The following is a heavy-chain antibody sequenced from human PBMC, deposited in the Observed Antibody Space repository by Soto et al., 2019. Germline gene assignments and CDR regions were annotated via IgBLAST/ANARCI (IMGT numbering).Heavy chain of an antibody. CDR1: GYTFTTYD. D-gene: IGHD2-8*01. Sequence: ASVKVSCKASGYTFTTYDISWVRQAPGQGLEWMGRISTYNGNTNYPQSLQGRLTMTTDTSTSTAYMELRSLRSDDTAVYYCARDPYNVQMVNAPNLYGMDVWGQGTTVTVSS. J-gene: IGHJ6*02. V-gene: IGHV1-18*01. CDR2: ISTYNGNT. CDR3: ARDPYNVQMVNAPNLYGMDV.